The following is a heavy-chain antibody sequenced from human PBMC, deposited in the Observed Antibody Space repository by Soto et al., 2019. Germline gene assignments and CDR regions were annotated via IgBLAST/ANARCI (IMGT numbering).Heavy chain of an antibody. D-gene: IGHD3-10*01. CDR3: ARGDRGGFDL. J-gene: IGHJ3*01. CDR2: ISGSGGDT. Sequence: GGSLRLSCAASGFTFSNYALSWVRQAPGKGLEWVSTISGSGGDTFYADSVRGRFTISRDNAKNAIFLQMTSLRVDDTAVYFCARGDRGGFDLWGQGTMVTVSS. CDR1: GFTFSNYA. V-gene: IGHV3-23*01.